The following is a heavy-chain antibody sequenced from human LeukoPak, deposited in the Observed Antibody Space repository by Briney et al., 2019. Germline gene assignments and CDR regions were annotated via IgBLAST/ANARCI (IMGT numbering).Heavy chain of an antibody. J-gene: IGHJ5*02. CDR3: ARDLDYGDYVTFDP. V-gene: IGHV3-48*04. CDR1: GLTFSSYS. D-gene: IGHD4-17*01. CDR2: ISSSSTI. Sequence: GGSLRLSCVASGLTFSSYSMNWVRQAPGKGLEWVSYISSSSTICYADSVKGRFTISRDNAKNSLYLQMNSLRAEDTAVYYCARDLDYGDYVTFDPWGQGTLVTVSS.